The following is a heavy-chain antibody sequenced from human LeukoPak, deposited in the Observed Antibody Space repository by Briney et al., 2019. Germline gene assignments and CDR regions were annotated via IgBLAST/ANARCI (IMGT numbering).Heavy chain of an antibody. V-gene: IGHV4-31*03. J-gene: IGHJ3*02. CDR2: IYHSGST. CDR1: GGAIHSGRHY. CDR3: ASAVFYERSTYTSDAFDI. D-gene: IGHD3-22*01. Sequence: SQTLSPTCSVSGGAIHSGRHYWSWIRQHPGKGLEWIGFIYHSGSTYYNPSLRSRLTMSIDASKNQFSLKLSSVTAADTAIYYCASAVFYERSTYTSDAFDIWGQGTMVSVSS.